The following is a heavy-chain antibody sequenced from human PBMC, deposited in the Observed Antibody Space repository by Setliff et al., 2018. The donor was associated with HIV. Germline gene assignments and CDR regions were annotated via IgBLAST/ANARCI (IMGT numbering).Heavy chain of an antibody. D-gene: IGHD6-13*01. J-gene: IGHJ5*02. CDR1: NGSISSGTFY. CDR2: INTSGST. V-gene: IGHV4-61*02. CDR3: ARDFKRYNSPCRFDP. Sequence: PSETLSLTCTVSNGSISSGTFYWNRIRQPAGKGLEWIGRINTSGSTNYNPSLKSRVTISVDKSQNQFSLKLSSVTAADTAVYYCARDFKRYNSPCRFDPWGQGILVTVSS.